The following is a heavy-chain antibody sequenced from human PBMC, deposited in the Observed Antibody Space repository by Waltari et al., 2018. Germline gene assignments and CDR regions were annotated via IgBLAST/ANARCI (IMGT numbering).Heavy chain of an antibody. CDR1: GDSISNYY. J-gene: IGHJ5*02. Sequence: QVQLQESGPGLVKPLETLSLICSVSGDSISNYYWSWIRQAPGKGLGWIGFSYYSGSTNYNPSLKSRVTISVDTSKNQVSLKVTSVTAADTAVYYCARNYGDYPYNWFDPWGQGTLVTVSS. V-gene: IGHV4-59*01. CDR2: SYYSGST. D-gene: IGHD4-17*01. CDR3: ARNYGDYPYNWFDP.